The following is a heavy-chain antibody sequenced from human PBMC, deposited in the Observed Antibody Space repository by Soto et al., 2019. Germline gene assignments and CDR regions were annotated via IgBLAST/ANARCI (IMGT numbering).Heavy chain of an antibody. CDR3: AKDGGFVMVSWYFDL. CDR1: GFTFSSYA. CDR2: ISYDGINK. J-gene: IGHJ2*01. Sequence: QVPLVESGGGVVQPGRSLRLSCAASGFTFSSYAMHWVRQAPGKGLERVALISYDGINKYYADSVKGRFTISRDNSMNTLYLQMNSLRAEDTAVYYCAKDGGFVMVSWYFDLWGRGTLVTVSS. D-gene: IGHD2-21*01. V-gene: IGHV3-30*18.